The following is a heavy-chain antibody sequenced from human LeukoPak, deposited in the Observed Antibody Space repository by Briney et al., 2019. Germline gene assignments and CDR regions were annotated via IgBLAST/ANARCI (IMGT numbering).Heavy chain of an antibody. J-gene: IGHJ6*03. V-gene: IGHV4-59*11. CDR2: IYYSGSS. D-gene: IGHD2-2*02. CDR1: GGSISSHY. CDR3: ARGRDCSSTSCSTYYYYYYMDV. Sequence: SETLSLTCTVSGGSISSHYWSWIRQPPGKGLEWIGYIYYSGSSNYNPSLKSRGTISVDTSKNQLSMKLSSVTAADTAVYYCARGRDCSSTSCSTYYYYYYMDVWGKGTTVTVSS.